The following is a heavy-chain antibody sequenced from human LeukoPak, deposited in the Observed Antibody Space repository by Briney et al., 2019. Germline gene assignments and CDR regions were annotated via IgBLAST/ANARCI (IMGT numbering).Heavy chain of an antibody. V-gene: IGHV3-23*01. CDR3: ARYVVYGSGKYYFDY. D-gene: IGHD3-10*01. CDR2: ISGSGGST. CDR1: GFTFSSYA. J-gene: IGHJ4*02. Sequence: GGSLRLSCAASGFTFSSYAISWVRQAPGKGLEWVSAISGSGGSTYYAVSVKGRFTISRDNSKNTLCLQMNSLRAEDTAVYYCARYVVYGSGKYYFDYWGQGTLVTVSS.